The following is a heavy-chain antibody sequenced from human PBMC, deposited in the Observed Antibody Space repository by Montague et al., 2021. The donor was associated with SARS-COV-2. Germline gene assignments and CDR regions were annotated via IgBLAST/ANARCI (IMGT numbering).Heavy chain of an antibody. CDR1: EFTFSNYG. CDR3: AKSTHYYASGTYYNTYYFDH. J-gene: IGHJ4*02. D-gene: IGHD3-10*01. Sequence: SLRLSCAASEFTFSNYGMSWVRQAPGKGLEWVSLISDTGANTHYADSVKGRFTISRDNSKNTVLLQMNSLRAEDTAVYYCAKSTHYYASGTYYNTYYFDHWSPGPLVTVSS. CDR2: ISDTGANT. V-gene: IGHV3-23*01.